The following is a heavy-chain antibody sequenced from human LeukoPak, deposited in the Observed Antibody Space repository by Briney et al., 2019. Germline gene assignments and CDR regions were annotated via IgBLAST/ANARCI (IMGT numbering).Heavy chain of an antibody. CDR3: AKLLYYYDSSQPY. J-gene: IGHJ4*02. Sequence: GSLRLSCAASGFRFRSYGMTWVRQAPGKGLEWVSAISGSGGSTYYADSVKGRFTISRDNSKNTLYLQMNSLRAGDTAVYYCAKLLYYYDSSQPYWGQGTLVTVSS. V-gene: IGHV3-23*01. D-gene: IGHD3-22*01. CDR1: GFRFRSYG. CDR2: ISGSGGST.